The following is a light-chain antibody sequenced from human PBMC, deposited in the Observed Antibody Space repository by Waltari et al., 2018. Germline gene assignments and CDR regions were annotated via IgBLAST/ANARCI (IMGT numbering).Light chain of an antibody. CDR1: QSISTW. J-gene: IGKJ1*01. Sequence: DIQMTQSPSTLSASVGDSVTITCRASQSISTWLAWYQQKPGKAPKLLVYKASLLESGVPLRFSGSGSGTEFTLTISGLQPDDSATYYCQQFHNSWTFGQGTKVEIK. V-gene: IGKV1-5*03. CDR2: KAS. CDR3: QQFHNSWT.